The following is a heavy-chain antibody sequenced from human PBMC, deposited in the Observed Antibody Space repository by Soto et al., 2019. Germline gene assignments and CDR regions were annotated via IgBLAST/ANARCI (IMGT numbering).Heavy chain of an antibody. V-gene: IGHV4-4*02. CDR2: IYHSGST. CDR1: GGSISSSNW. D-gene: IGHD3-22*01. Sequence: SETLSLTCAVSGGSISSSNWWSWVRQPPGKGLEWIGEIYHSGSTNYNPSLKSRVTISVDKSKNQFSLKLSSVTAADTAVYYCARGGGIMIVVVINAFDIWGQGTMVTVSS. J-gene: IGHJ3*02. CDR3: ARGGGIMIVVVINAFDI.